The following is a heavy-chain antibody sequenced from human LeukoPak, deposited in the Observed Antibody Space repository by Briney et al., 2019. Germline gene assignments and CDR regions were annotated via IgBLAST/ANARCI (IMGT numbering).Heavy chain of an antibody. V-gene: IGHV1-2*02. J-gene: IGHJ5*02. Sequence: ASVKVSCKASGYTFTGYYMHWVRQAPGQGLEWMGWINPNSGGTNYAQKFQGRVTMTRDTSISTAYMELSRLRSDDTAVYYCARVSSHLELTVRGNYNWFDPWGQGTLVTVSS. CDR1: GYTFTGYY. CDR2: INPNSGGT. CDR3: ARVSSHLELTVRGNYNWFDP. D-gene: IGHD3-10*01.